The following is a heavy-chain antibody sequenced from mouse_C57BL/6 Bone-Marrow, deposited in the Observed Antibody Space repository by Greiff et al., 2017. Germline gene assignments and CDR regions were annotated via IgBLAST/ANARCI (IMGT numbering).Heavy chain of an antibody. CDR2: IHPNSGST. D-gene: IGHD1-1*01. CDR3: AGYYGSILAWFAY. Sequence: VQLQQPGAELVKPGASVKLSCTASGYTFTSYWMHWVKQRPGQGLEWIGMIHPNSGSTNYNEKFKSKATLTVDQSSSTAYMQLSSLTSADSAVXDRAGYYGSILAWFAYWGQGTLVTVSA. CDR1: GYTFTSYW. V-gene: IGHV1-64*01. J-gene: IGHJ3*01.